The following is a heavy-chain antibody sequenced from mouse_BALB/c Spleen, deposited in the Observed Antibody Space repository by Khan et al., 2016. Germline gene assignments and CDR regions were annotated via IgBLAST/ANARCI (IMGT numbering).Heavy chain of an antibody. CDR1: GYSFTRYW. V-gene: IGHV1-61*01. CDR3: TRSAYGNQPYYAIDY. CDR2: IHPSDSES. D-gene: IGHD2-1*01. Sequence: QVQLQQSGTELVRPGASVKLSCKASGYSFTRYWMNWVKQRPGQGLEWIGMIHPSDSESRLNQKFKDKATLTVDHSSSIASMHLSSPTSEDSAVYYCTRSAYGNQPYYAIDYWGQGTSVTVSS. J-gene: IGHJ4*01.